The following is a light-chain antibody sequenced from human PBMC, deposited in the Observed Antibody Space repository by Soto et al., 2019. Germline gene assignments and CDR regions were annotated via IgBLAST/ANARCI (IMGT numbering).Light chain of an antibody. V-gene: IGKV1-39*01. CDR3: HQTYNVQYS. Sequence: IQMTQSPSSLSASAGDRVTSTCRAGQNIDTYLNWYQQKPGKDPKVLIYAASRLQSGVPSRVSGSGSGTSFTPTSSRLPPEDLAPYSCHQTYNVQYSFGQGTTLEIK. CDR1: QNIDTY. J-gene: IGKJ2*03. CDR2: AAS.